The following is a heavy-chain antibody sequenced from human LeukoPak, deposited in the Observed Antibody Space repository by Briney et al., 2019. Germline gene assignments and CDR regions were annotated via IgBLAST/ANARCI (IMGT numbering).Heavy chain of an antibody. J-gene: IGHJ4*02. CDR1: GLTVSTTY. Sequence: GGSLRLSCVASGLTVSTTYMTWVRQAPGKRLEWVSVFYSGGRTDYADSVKGRFTISRDNSMNTLYLQMNNLRDEDTAVYYCASRPPTSIGSGYWPLDCWGQGTLVTVSS. CDR3: ASRPPTSIGSGYWPLDC. V-gene: IGHV3-66*01. CDR2: FYSGGRT. D-gene: IGHD3-22*01.